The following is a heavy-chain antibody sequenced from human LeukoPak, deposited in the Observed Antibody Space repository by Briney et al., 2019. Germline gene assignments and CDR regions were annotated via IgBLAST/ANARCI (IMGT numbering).Heavy chain of an antibody. CDR2: INPNSGGT. Sequence: GASVKVPCKASGYTFTGYYMHWVRQAPGQGLEWMGWINPNSGGTNYAQKFQGRVTMTRDTSISTAYMELSRLRSDDTAVYYCARDLKLLWFGELFRWFDPWGQGTLVTVSS. CDR1: GYTFTGYY. CDR3: ARDLKLLWFGELFRWFDP. D-gene: IGHD3-10*01. V-gene: IGHV1-2*02. J-gene: IGHJ5*02.